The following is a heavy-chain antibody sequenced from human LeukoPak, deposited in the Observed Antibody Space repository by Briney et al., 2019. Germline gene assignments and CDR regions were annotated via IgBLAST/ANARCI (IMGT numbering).Heavy chain of an antibody. CDR2: ISYDGSNK. V-gene: IGHV3-30-3*01. D-gene: IGHD6-19*01. CDR3: ARDSSESFGLYYFDY. CDR1: GFTFSSYA. J-gene: IGHJ4*02. Sequence: PGGSLRLSCAASGFTFSSYAMHWVRQAPGKGLEWVAVISYDGSNKYHADSVKGRFTISRDNSKNTLYLQMNSLRAEDTAVYYCARDSSESFGLYYFDYWGQGTLVTVSS.